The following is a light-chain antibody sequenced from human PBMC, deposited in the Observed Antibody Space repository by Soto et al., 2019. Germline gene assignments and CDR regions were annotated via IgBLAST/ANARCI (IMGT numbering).Light chain of an antibody. J-gene: IGKJ2*01. CDR3: QQSNRDSPYT. V-gene: IGKV1-5*03. Sequence: DIHLTQSPSILSASVGDRVTITCRASQSISLWMAWYQQKPGKAPNLLIYKASTLQSGVPSRCSGSGSGTEFTLTISSLQPDDFATYYCQQSNRDSPYTFGQGTKLEIK. CDR1: QSISLW. CDR2: KAS.